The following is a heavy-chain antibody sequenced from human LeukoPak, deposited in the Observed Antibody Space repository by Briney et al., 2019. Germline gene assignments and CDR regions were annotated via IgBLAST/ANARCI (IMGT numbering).Heavy chain of an antibody. CDR2: IYYSGST. Sequence: ASETLSLTCTVSGGSISPYYWGWFRQPPGKGLEWIGYIYYSGSTNYNPSLKSRVTISLDTSKNQFSLKLSSVTAADTAVYYCARHTSAWFDSWGQGTLVTVSS. CDR1: GGSISPYY. V-gene: IGHV4-59*08. CDR3: ARHTSAWFDS. D-gene: IGHD3-16*01. J-gene: IGHJ5*01.